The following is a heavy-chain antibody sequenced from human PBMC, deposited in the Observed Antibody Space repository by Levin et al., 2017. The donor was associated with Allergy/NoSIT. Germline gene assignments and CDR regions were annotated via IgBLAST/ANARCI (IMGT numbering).Heavy chain of an antibody. CDR2: MSYNGSNK. J-gene: IGHJ6*02. Sequence: PGGSLRLSCAASGFSFSSYGMHWVRQAPGKGLEWLTVMSYNGSNKYYADSVKGRFTISRDNSKNTLYVQMNSLRPEDTAVYYCAKGRGSGNYNYYGMDVWGQGTTVTVSS. D-gene: IGHD1-26*01. CDR3: AKGRGSGNYNYYGMDV. V-gene: IGHV3-30*18. CDR1: GFSFSSYG.